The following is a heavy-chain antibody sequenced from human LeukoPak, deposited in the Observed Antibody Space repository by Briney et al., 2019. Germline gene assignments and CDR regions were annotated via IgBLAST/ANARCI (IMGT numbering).Heavy chain of an antibody. CDR2: ITSDGSST. Sequence: PGGSLRLSCAASGFTFSSYAMSWVRQAPGKGLVWVSRITSDGSSTSSADSVKGRFTISRDNAKNTLYLQMNSLRAEDTAVYYCARGDQFNYWSQGTLVTVS. D-gene: IGHD2-2*01. V-gene: IGHV3-74*01. CDR3: ARGDQFNY. CDR1: GFTFSSYA. J-gene: IGHJ4*02.